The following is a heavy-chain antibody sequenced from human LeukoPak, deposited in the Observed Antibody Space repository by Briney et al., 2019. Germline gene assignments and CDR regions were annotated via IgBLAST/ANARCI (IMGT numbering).Heavy chain of an antibody. Sequence: GGSLRLSWAASGFTLRSYAMHWVRQAPGKGLEWVAVISYDGSNKYYADSVKGRFTISRDNSKNTLYLQMNSLRAEDTAVYYCARDIIAAAGKDYGMDVWGQGTTVTVSS. V-gene: IGHV3-30-3*01. CDR3: ARDIIAAAGKDYGMDV. D-gene: IGHD6-13*01. CDR2: ISYDGSNK. CDR1: GFTLRSYA. J-gene: IGHJ6*02.